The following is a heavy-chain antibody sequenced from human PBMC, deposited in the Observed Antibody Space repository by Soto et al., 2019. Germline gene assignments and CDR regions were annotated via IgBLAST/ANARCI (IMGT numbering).Heavy chain of an antibody. J-gene: IGHJ4*02. CDR3: ASGGYDYENLRFDY. Sequence: QVQLVQSGAEVKKPGSSVKVSCKASGGTFSSYTISWVRQAPGQGLEWMGRIIPILGIANYAQKFQGRVTITADKSTSTAYMELSSLRSEDTAVYYCASGGYDYENLRFDYWGQGTLVTVSS. CDR1: GGTFSSYT. CDR2: IIPILGIA. D-gene: IGHD5-12*01. V-gene: IGHV1-69*02.